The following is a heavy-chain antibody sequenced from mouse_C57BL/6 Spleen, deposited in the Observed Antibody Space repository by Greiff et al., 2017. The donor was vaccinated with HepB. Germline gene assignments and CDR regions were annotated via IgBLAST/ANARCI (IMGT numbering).Heavy chain of an antibody. CDR2: ISYDGSN. CDR3: AGGPFTTVVARYFDV. D-gene: IGHD1-1*01. V-gene: IGHV3-6*01. CDR1: GYSITSGYY. Sequence: ESGPGLVKPSQSLSLTCSVTGYSITSGYYWNWIRQFPGNKLEWMGYISYDGSNNYNPSLKNRISITRDTSKNQFFLKLNSVTTEDTATYYCAGGPFTTVVARYFDVWGTGTTVTVSS. J-gene: IGHJ1*03.